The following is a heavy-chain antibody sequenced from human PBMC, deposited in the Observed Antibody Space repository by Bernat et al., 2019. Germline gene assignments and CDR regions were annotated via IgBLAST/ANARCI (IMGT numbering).Heavy chain of an antibody. CDR3: AGSVTTPGGFDV. CDR1: GITVTSYY. CDR2: VSNGGHT. V-gene: IGHV3-53*04. J-gene: IGHJ3*01. Sequence: EVQLEESGGGLVQPGGSMRLSCAVSGITVTSYYMSLVRQALGKGLEGVLVVSNGGHTYYTDSVKGRLTVFRHNSNNTLSLQMNSLGLEDTAVYYCAGSVTTPGGFDVWGQGAMVTVSS. D-gene: IGHD4-17*01.